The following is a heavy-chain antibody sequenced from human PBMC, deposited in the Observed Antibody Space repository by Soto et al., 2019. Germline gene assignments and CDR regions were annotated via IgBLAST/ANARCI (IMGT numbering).Heavy chain of an antibody. V-gene: IGHV3-48*01. Sequence: GGSLRLSCAASGFTFRNYNMNWVRQAPGRGLEWVSHISIGGTTIDYADSVKGRFTISRDNAENSLYLQMDSLRAEDTAVYFCARGAYYDLWSMDVWGQGTTVTVSS. CDR3: ARGAYYDLWSMDV. CDR2: ISIGGTTI. D-gene: IGHD3-3*01. CDR1: GFTFRNYN. J-gene: IGHJ6*02.